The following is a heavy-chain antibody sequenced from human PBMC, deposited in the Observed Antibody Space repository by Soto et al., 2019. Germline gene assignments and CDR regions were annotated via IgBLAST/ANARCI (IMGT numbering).Heavy chain of an antibody. CDR1: GYTCSYYW. J-gene: IGHJ3*02. D-gene: IGHD3-22*01. CDR2: IRRDGGEE. Sequence: DVQLMESGGCLVQPGGSLRLSCEASGYTCSYYWMTWVRQAPGKGLEWVANIRRDGGEEHYVDSVKGRFSVSRDNAKESLYLQMNSLRIEDTAVYYCARDANYRDSSFYYDVFDICGQGTMVTVSS. CDR3: ARDANYRDSSFYYDVFDI. V-gene: IGHV3-7*05.